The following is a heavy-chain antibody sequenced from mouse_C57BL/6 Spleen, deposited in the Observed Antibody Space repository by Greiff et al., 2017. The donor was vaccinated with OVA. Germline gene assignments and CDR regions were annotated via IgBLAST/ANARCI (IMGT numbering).Heavy chain of an antibody. V-gene: IGHV8-12*01. D-gene: IGHD1-1*01. CDR2: IYWDDDK. CDR1: GFSLSTSGMG. CDR3: ARRGVSTVVSKGYYAIDY. Sequence: QVTLKVSGPGLLQSSQTLSLTCSFSGFSLSTSGMGVSWISQPSGKGLEWLAHIYWDDDKLYNPSLKSRLTISKDTSRNQVFLMITSVDTADTATVYCARRGVSTVVSKGYYAIDYGGQGTSVTVSS. J-gene: IGHJ4*01.